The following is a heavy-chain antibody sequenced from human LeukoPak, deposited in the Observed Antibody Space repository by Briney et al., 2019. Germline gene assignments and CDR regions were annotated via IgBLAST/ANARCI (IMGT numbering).Heavy chain of an antibody. Sequence: PETLSHTRTVSGASLSTSSSTWIRQPPGKGLECIGFIYYSGTAHYHPSLKSRVTISLDTSKNQFSLRLSSVTAADTAVYYCARHLSKGWSDYWGEGNL. J-gene: IGHJ4*01. V-gene: IGHV4-59*08. CDR1: GASLSTSS. CDR3: ARHLSKGWSDY. CDR2: IYYSGTA. D-gene: IGHD6-19*01.